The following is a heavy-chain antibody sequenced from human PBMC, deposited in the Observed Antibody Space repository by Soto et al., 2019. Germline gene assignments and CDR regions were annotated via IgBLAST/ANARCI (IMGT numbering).Heavy chain of an antibody. V-gene: IGHV1-18*01. Sequence: QVQLVQSGAEVKKPGASVKVSCKASGYTFTSYGISWVRQAPGQGLEWMGWISAYNGNTNYAQKLQGRVTMTTDTSKTKASMALRSLRSEDTAVYYCASKALVHDRYYNYGMDVWGQGTTVTVSS. J-gene: IGHJ6*02. CDR2: ISAYNGNT. D-gene: IGHD6-13*01. CDR1: GYTFTSYG. CDR3: ASKALVHDRYYNYGMDV.